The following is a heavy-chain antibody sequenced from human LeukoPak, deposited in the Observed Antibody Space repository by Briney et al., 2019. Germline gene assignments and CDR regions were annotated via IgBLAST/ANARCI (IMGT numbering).Heavy chain of an antibody. J-gene: IGHJ4*02. CDR2: ISRSGSTI. CDR1: GFTFSDYY. Sequence: GGSLRLSCAASGFTFSDYYMSWIRQAPGKGLEWVSYISRSGSTIYYADSVKGLFTIPRDNAKNSLYLQMNSLRAEATAVYYCARAKKPLLDYWGQGTLVTVSS. V-gene: IGHV3-11*01. CDR3: ARAKKPLLDY.